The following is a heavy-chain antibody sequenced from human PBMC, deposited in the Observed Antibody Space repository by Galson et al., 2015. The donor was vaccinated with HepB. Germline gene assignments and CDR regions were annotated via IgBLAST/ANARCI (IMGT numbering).Heavy chain of an antibody. V-gene: IGHV1-69*04. J-gene: IGHJ6*02. D-gene: IGHD4-23*01. CDR3: ARDTYGGNSKDYYYGMDV. CDR2: IIPILGIA. CDR1: GGTFSSYT. Sequence: SVKVSCKASGGTFSSYTISWVRQAPGQGLEWMGRIIPILGIANYAQKFQGRVTITADKSTSTAYMELSSLRSEDTAVYYCARDTYGGNSKDYYYGMDVWGQGTTVTASS.